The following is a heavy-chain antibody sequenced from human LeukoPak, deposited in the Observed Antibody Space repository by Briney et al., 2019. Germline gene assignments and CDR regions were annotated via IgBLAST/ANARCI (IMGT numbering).Heavy chain of an antibody. Sequence: SQTLSLTCAISGDSVSSNSATWSWIRQSPSRGLEWLGRSYYRSKWYNDYAVSVKSRITITPDTSKNYFSLQLNSVTPEDTAVYYCASSTGFFFDYWGQGTLVTVSS. V-gene: IGHV6-1*01. CDR2: SYYRSKWYN. CDR3: ASSTGFFFDY. CDR1: GDSVSSNSAT. J-gene: IGHJ4*02. D-gene: IGHD3-9*01.